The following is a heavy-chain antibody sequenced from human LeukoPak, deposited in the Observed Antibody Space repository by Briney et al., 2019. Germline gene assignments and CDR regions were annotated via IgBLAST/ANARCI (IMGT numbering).Heavy chain of an antibody. V-gene: IGHV1-8*02. CDR3: ARIGGSSSWYLDFDY. D-gene: IGHD6-13*01. CDR2: MNPNSGNT. Sequence: ASVKLSCKASGGTFSSYAISWVRQAPGQGLEWMGWMNPNSGNTGYAQKFQGRVTMTRNTSISTAYMELSSLRSEDTAVYYCARIGGSSSWYLDFDYWGQGTLVTVSS. J-gene: IGHJ4*02. CDR1: GGTFSSYA.